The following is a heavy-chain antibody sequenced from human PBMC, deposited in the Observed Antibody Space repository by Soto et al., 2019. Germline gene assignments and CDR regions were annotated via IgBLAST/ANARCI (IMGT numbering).Heavy chain of an antibody. D-gene: IGHD2-21*02. J-gene: IGHJ6*02. CDR3: AKDHGGDCVYDLTSTSHIGYYYGMDV. CDR1: GFTFSSYA. V-gene: IGHV3-23*01. CDR2: ISGSGGST. Sequence: GGSLRLSCAACGFTFSSYAMSWVRQAPGKGLEWVSAISGSGGSTYYADSVKGRFTISRDNSKNTLYLQMNSLRAEDTAVYYCAKDHGGDCVYDLTSTSHIGYYYGMDVWGQGTTVTVSS.